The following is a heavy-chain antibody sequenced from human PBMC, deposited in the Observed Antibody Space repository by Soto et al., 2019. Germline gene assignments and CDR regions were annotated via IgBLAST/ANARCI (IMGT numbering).Heavy chain of an antibody. CDR2: INPTEGRT. CDR1: GYPFTSYH. CDR3: ARGREYSFGYNWFDP. D-gene: IGHD5-12*01. V-gene: IGHV1-46*01. Sequence: QVQLVQSGAEVRKPGASLKLSCQTSGYPFTSYHMHWVRQAPGQGLEWMGVINPTEGRTRCSQRFQDRVTMTRDTSTSTVYMELSSLRSEDTATYFCARGREYSFGYNWFDPWGQGTLVTVSS. J-gene: IGHJ5*02.